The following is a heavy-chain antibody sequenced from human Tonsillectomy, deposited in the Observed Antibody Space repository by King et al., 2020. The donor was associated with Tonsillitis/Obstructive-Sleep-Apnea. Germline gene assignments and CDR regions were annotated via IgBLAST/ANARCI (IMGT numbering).Heavy chain of an antibody. Sequence: VQLVESGGGVVQPGKSLRLSCTASGFTFSSYGMHWVRQAPGKGLEWVAVIWYDGSNKYYADSVKGRFTISRDNSKNTLYLQMNSLRAEDTAVYYCARGQYSTSSSVYYCYGMNVWGQGTTVTVSS. D-gene: IGHD6-6*01. CDR2: IWYDGSNK. V-gene: IGHV3-33*01. CDR3: ARGQYSTSSSVYYCYGMNV. J-gene: IGHJ6*02. CDR1: GFTFSSYG.